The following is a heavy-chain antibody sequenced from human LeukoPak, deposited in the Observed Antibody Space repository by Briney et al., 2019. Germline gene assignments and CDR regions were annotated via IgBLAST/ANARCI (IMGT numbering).Heavy chain of an antibody. CDR1: GFTFSSYA. CDR2: ISYDGSNK. D-gene: IGHD6-13*01. J-gene: IGHJ3*02. Sequence: HPGGSLRLSCAASGFTFSSYAMHWVRQAPGKGLEWVAVISYDGSNKYYADSVKGRFTISRDNSKNTLYLQMNSLRAEDTAVYYCARGEAAAVPPDAFDIWGQGTMVTVSS. CDR3: ARGEAAAVPPDAFDI. V-gene: IGHV3-30*04.